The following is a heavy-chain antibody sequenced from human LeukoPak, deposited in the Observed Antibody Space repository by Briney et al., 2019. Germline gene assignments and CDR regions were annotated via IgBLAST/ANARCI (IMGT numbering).Heavy chain of an antibody. CDR3: ATDPSSAWLSNRY. J-gene: IGHJ4*02. V-gene: IGHV1-24*01. Sequence: ALVKVSCKVSGYTLTELSMHWVRQAPGKGLEWMGGFDPEDGETIYAQKFQGRVTMTEDTSTDTAYMELSSLRSEDTAVYYCATDPSSAWLSNRYWGQGTLVTVSS. CDR1: GYTLTELS. CDR2: FDPEDGET. D-gene: IGHD3-22*01.